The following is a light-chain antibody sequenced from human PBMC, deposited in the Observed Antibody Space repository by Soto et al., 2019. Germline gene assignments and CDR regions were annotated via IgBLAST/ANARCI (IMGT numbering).Light chain of an antibody. Sequence: QAVVTQEPSFSVSPGGTVTLTCGLSSGSVSTNYYPSWYQQTPGQGPRTLIYSTNIRSSGVADRFSGSILGNKAALTITGAQADDESGYFCVLYMGSGIPPVFGGGTNLTVL. CDR2: STN. CDR1: SGSVSTNYY. CDR3: VLYMGSGIPPV. V-gene: IGLV8-61*01. J-gene: IGLJ3*02.